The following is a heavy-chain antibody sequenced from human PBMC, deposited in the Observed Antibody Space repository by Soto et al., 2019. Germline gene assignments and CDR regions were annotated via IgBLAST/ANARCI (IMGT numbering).Heavy chain of an antibody. J-gene: IGHJ1*01. CDR3: ARHEGYCRGDCLCHSFQH. Sequence: PPETPSPTYTSSCASISTSIYYWGRTRQPPGKGLGWIGSMYFTGNTYYNPSLKRRVTISVDTSKNQFSLKLSSVTAADTAVYYCARHEGYCRGDCLCHSFQHWRQDTGVAVS. V-gene: IGHV4-39*01. CDR2: MYFTGNT. CDR1: CASISTSIYY. D-gene: IGHD2-21*02.